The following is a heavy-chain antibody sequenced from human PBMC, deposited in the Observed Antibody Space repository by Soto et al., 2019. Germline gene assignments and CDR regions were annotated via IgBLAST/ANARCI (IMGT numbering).Heavy chain of an antibody. CDR2: ISAYSGNT. CDR1: GYTFTSYG. V-gene: IGHV1-18*01. Sequence: GASVKVSCKASGYTFTSYGISWVRQAPGQGLEWMGWISAYSGNTNYAQKLQGRVTMTTDTSTSTAYMELRSLRSDDTAVYYCARDNDRWELPEYYFDYWGQGTLVTVSS. D-gene: IGHD1-26*01. J-gene: IGHJ4*02. CDR3: ARDNDRWELPEYYFDY.